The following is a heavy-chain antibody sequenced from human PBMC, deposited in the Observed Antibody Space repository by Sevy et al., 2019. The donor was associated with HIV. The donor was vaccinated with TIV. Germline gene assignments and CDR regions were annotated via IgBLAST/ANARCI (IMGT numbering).Heavy chain of an antibody. CDR2: IYYSGST. V-gene: IGHV4-31*03. CDR1: GGSISSGGYY. D-gene: IGHD3-22*01. Sequence: SETLSLTCTVSGGSISSGGYYWSWIRQHPGKGLEWIGYIYYSGSTYYHPSLKSRVTISVDTSKNQFSLKLSSVTAADTAVYYCARARSDSYYDSSSRGAFDIWGQGTMVTVSS. J-gene: IGHJ3*02. CDR3: ARARSDSYYDSSSRGAFDI.